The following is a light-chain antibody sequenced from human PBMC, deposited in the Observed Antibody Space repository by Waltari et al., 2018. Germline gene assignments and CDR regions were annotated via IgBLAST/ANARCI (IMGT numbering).Light chain of an antibody. CDR2: DDT. Sequence: SYVLSQPPSVSVAPGQTARSTCGGNNIGDKSVPWYQPKPGQAPVLVVYDDTDRPSGIPERFSGSNSGNTATLTITRVAAGDEADYFCQVWHTTSAVVFGGGTKLTVL. CDR3: QVWHTTSAVV. V-gene: IGLV3-21*02. CDR1: NIGDKS. J-gene: IGLJ2*01.